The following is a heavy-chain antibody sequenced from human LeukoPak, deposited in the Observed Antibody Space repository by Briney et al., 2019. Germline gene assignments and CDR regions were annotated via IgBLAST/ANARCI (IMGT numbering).Heavy chain of an antibody. D-gene: IGHD1-26*01. J-gene: IGHJ6*01. CDR1: GFTFSGFA. Sequence: GGFLRLSCAASGFTFSGFAMSWARRTPGKGLEWVSGISGSGDNTLYADSVKGRFTISRDNSKNTLYLEMNSLRAEDTAIYYCAKMKGHPLPKYYMAVGGQGITVTVSS. CDR3: AKMKGHPLPKYYMAV. CDR2: ISGSGDNT. V-gene: IGHV3-23*01.